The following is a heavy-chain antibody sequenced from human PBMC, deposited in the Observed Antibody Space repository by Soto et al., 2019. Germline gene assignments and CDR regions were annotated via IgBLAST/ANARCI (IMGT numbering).Heavy chain of an antibody. CDR3: ARVPDR. CDR1: GGSISSGGHY. J-gene: IGHJ4*02. D-gene: IGHD2-2*01. CDR2: IYISGST. V-gene: IGHV4-31*11. Sequence: TLSLTCAVSGGSISSGGHYWSWIRQHPGKGLEWIAYIYISGSTYYNPSLMGRGTISIDTSKNQFSLKLSSVTAADTAVYYCARVPDRWGQGTLVTAPQ.